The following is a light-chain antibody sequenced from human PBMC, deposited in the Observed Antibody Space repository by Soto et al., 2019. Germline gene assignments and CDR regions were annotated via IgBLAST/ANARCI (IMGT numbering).Light chain of an antibody. CDR3: SSYISNSIVV. CDR2: EVS. Sequence: QSALTQPASVSGSPGQSITISCTGTSSDVGDSNYVSWYQQHRGKAPKLMIYEVSPRLSGVSNRFYGSKSGYTASLTISGLEYEDEADYYCSSYISNSIVVFGGGTQLTVL. V-gene: IGLV2-14*01. CDR1: SSDVGDSNY. J-gene: IGLJ2*01.